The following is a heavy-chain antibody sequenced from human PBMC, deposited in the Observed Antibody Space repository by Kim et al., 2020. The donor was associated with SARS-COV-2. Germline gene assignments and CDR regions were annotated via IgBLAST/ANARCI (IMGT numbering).Heavy chain of an antibody. CDR3: ARVSISVVAERNWFDP. Sequence: SETLSLTCTVSGGSISSYYWSWIRQPPGKGLEWIGYIYYSGSTNYNPSLKSRVTISVDTSKNQFSLKLSSVTAADTAVYYCARVSISVVAERNWFDPWGQGTLVTVSS. J-gene: IGHJ5*02. CDR2: IYYSGST. V-gene: IGHV4-59*13. D-gene: IGHD2-15*01. CDR1: GGSISSYY.